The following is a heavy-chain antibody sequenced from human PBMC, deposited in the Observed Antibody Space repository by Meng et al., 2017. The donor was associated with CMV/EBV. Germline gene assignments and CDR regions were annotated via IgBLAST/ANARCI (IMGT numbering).Heavy chain of an antibody. Sequence: SVKVSCKASGGTFSSYAISWVRQAPEQGLEWMGGIIPILGIANYAQKFQGRVTITADKSTSTAYMELSSLRSEDTAVYYCARLRGGKAAAGNWDYYYYYGMDVWGQGTTVTVSS. V-gene: IGHV1-69*10. CDR1: GGTFSSYA. CDR2: IIPILGIA. CDR3: ARLRGGKAAAGNWDYYYYYGMDV. D-gene: IGHD6-13*01. J-gene: IGHJ6*02.